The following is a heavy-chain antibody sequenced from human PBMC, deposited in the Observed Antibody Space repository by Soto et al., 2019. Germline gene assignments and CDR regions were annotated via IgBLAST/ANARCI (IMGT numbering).Heavy chain of an antibody. V-gene: IGHV3-23*01. Sequence: GGSLRLSCAASGFTFTSYPMAWVRQAPAKGLESVSTISGSGGSTFYADSVKGRFTISRDNSKNTVYLQMNSLRVEDTAVYYCAKRPLKFEGSYFDYWGQGTLVTVSS. D-gene: IGHD3-10*01. CDR1: GFTFTSYP. CDR3: AKRPLKFEGSYFDY. J-gene: IGHJ4*02. CDR2: ISGSGGST.